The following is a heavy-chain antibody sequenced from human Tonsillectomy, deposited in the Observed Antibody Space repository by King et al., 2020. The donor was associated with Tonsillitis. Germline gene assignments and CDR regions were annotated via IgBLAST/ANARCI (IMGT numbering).Heavy chain of an antibody. CDR3: ARATPYNVPIYYYYSMDV. CDR2: INHSGTT. Sequence: VQLQQWGAGLLKPSETLSLTCGVYGGSFSGFYWSWIRQTPGKGLEWIGEINHSGTTNYNPSLKSRVTMSVDTSKNQFSLKLTSVTAADTAVYYCARATPYNVPIYYYYSMDVWGKGTTVTVSS. J-gene: IGHJ6*03. V-gene: IGHV4-34*01. D-gene: IGHD3-10*01. CDR1: GGSFSGFY.